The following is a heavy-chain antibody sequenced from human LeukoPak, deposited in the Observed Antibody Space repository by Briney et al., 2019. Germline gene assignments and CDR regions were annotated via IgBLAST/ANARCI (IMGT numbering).Heavy chain of an antibody. V-gene: IGHV3-30*18. CDR2: ISYDGSNK. J-gene: IGHJ6*02. CDR3: AKEIDSYYYYYGMDV. CDR1: GFTFSSYG. Sequence: GGSLRLSCAATGFTFSSYGMHWVRQAPGKGLEWVAVISYDGSNKYYADSVKGRFTISRDNSKNTLYLQMNSLRVEDTAVYYCAKEIDSYYYYYGMDVWGQGTTVTVSS.